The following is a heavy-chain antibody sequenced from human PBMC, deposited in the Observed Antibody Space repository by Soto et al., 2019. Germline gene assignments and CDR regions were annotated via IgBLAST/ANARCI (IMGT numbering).Heavy chain of an antibody. V-gene: IGHV1-2*02. J-gene: IGHJ6*03. CDR1: GDSFNDYY. Sequence: VQLVQSGAEVKKPGASVKVSCKTSGDSFNDYYIHWVRQASGQGLEWMGWINPNGGGTKYAQRFQGRVTVTRDTSIRTVYMELSSLRSDDTAVYYCARESGGATATLDYYYFYMDVWGKGTTVTVSS. CDR2: INPNGGGT. D-gene: IGHD5-12*01. CDR3: ARESGGATATLDYYYFYMDV.